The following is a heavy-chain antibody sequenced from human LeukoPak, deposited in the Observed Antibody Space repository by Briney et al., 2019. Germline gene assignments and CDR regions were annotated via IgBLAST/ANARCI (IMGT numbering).Heavy chain of an antibody. D-gene: IGHD3-10*01. Sequence: PSETLSLTCTVSGGSISSSSYYWGWIRQPPGKGLEWIGSIYYSGSTYYNPSLKSRVTISVDTSKNQFSLKLSSVTAADTAVYYCARADSEIRPVVRARFDPWGQGTLVTVSS. V-gene: IGHV4-39*07. CDR2: IYYSGST. CDR3: ARADSEIRPVVRARFDP. CDR1: GGSISSSSYY. J-gene: IGHJ5*02.